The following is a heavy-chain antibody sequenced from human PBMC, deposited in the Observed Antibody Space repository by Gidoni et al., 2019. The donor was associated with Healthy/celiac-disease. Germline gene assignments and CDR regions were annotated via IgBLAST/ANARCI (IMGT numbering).Heavy chain of an antibody. CDR2: IIPIFGTA. J-gene: IGHJ3*02. CDR3: AREEGCSSTSCFVDHAFDI. Sequence: QVQLVQSGAEVKQPGSSVKVSCKASGGTFSSYAISWVRQAPGQGLEWMGGIIPIFGTANYAQKFQGRVTITADESTSTAYMELSSLRSEDTAVYYCAREEGCSSTSCFVDHAFDIWGQGTMVTVSS. D-gene: IGHD2-2*01. V-gene: IGHV1-69*01. CDR1: GGTFSSYA.